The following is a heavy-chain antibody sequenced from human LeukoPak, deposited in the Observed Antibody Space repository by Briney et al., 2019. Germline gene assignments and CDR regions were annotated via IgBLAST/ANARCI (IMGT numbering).Heavy chain of an antibody. CDR2: IYSGGST. Sequence: PGGSLRLSCAASGFTVSSNYMSGVPQAPGKGLDWVSMIYSGGSTNYADSVKGRFTISRDSSKNTLYLQMNSLRAEYTAVYYCVTRLAWGQGTLVTVSS. CDR1: GFTVSSNY. CDR3: VTRLA. V-gene: IGHV3-53*01. J-gene: IGHJ5*02. D-gene: IGHD3-16*01.